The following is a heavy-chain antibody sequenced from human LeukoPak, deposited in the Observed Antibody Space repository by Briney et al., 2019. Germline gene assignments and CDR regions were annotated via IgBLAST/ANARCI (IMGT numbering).Heavy chain of an antibody. J-gene: IGHJ2*01. V-gene: IGHV1-2*06. Sequence: ASVKVSCKASGYTFTSYYMHWVRQAPGQGLEWMGRINPNSGGTNYAQKFQGRVTMTRDTSISTAYMELSRLRSDDTAVYYCARGGEVFGELVDWYFDLWGRGTLVTVSS. CDR1: GYTFTSYY. CDR2: INPNSGGT. D-gene: IGHD3-10*02. CDR3: ARGGEVFGELVDWYFDL.